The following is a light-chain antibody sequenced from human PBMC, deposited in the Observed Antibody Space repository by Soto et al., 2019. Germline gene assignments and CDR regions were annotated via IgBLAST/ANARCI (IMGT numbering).Light chain of an antibody. CDR3: QSFDSRSSAPV. CDR1: SSNIGSPFD. Sequence: QSVLTQPPSVSGAPGQRVTISCTGNSSNIGSPFDVHWYQHLPGTAPRLLIYANNNRPSGVPDRFSGSKSGTSASLAITGLQSDDEADYYCQSFDSRSSAPVFGGGTKLTVL. J-gene: IGLJ2*01. V-gene: IGLV1-40*01. CDR2: ANN.